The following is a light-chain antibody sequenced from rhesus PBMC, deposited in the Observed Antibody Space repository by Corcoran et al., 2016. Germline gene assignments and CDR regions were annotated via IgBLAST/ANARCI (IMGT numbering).Light chain of an antibody. CDR3: QQYYSYPRT. CDR2: RAS. Sequence: DIQMTQSPSSLSASVGDTVTITCRASQRSGSSVAWFHQKPGKAPNLLISRASSLQSGVPSRFSGSKSGTELTLTISSLQPEDMGQCYCQQYYSYPRTFGQGTKVEI. J-gene: IGKJ1*01. CDR1: QRSGSS. V-gene: IGKV1-46*01.